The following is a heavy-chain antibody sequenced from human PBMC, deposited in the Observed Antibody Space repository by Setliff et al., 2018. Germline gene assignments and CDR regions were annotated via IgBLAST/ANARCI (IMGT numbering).Heavy chain of an antibody. CDR1: GGSINSRSYY. D-gene: IGHD1-26*01. V-gene: IGHV4-39*01. CDR3: ARGLHSGTYWGTRPLGLDY. CDR2: ISYGGNT. J-gene: IGHJ4*02. Sequence: PSETLSLTCNVSGGSINSRSYYWGWIRQPPGKGLEWIAMISYGGNTYYNPSLKRRVTISVDTSNDQFSLNLNSVTAADTAVYYCARGLHSGTYWGTRPLGLDYWGQGSLVTVS.